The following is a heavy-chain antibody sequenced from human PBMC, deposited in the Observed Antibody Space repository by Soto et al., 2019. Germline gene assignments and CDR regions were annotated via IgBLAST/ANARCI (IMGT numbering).Heavy chain of an antibody. J-gene: IGHJ3*02. Sequence: SETLSLTCTVSGSSISSSSYYWGWIRQPPGKGMKWIGSIYYSGSTYYNQSRKSRVTISVDTSKNQFSLKLNSGTAADTAVYYFALLGYCSCCYCAFVIWGQGTLVTVSS. CDR2: IYYSGST. CDR3: ALLGYCSCCYCAFVI. D-gene: IGHD6-19*01. V-gene: IGHV4-39*01. CDR1: GSSISSSSYY.